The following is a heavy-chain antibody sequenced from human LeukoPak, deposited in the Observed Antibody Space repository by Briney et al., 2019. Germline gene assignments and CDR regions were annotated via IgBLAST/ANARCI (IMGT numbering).Heavy chain of an antibody. CDR2: IYYSGST. Sequence: PSQTLSLTCSVSGDSISSRDYYWSWIRQPPGKGLEWIGYIYYSGSTSYNPSLKSRVTISVDTSKNQFSLKLSSVTAADTAVYYCARSGYSSGWVYWYFDLWGRGTLVTVSS. V-gene: IGHV4-30-4*08. CDR3: ARSGYSSGWVYWYFDL. D-gene: IGHD6-19*01. J-gene: IGHJ2*01. CDR1: GDSISSRDYY.